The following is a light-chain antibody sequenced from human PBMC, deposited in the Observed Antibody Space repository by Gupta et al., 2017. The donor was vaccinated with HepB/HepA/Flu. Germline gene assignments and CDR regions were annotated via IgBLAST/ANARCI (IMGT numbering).Light chain of an antibody. CDR2: AAS. Sequence: DIQMPPTPSSLSASVGDKVTLTCRASQSISSYLNWYQQQPGKATKLLIYAASTLQSGVPSRFSGSGSGTDCTLTISSLQPEDGATYYCQQQYGPPPSTFGQGTKVEIK. CDR1: QSISSY. J-gene: IGKJ1*01. CDR3: QQQYGPPPST. V-gene: IGKV1-39*01.